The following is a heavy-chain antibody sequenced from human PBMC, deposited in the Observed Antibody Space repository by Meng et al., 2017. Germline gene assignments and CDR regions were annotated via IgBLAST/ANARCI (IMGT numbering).Heavy chain of an antibody. J-gene: IGHJ4*02. CDR3: ARVEPHVLLWFGELYAYFDY. CDR2: ISYDGSNK. D-gene: IGHD3-10*01. CDR1: GFTFSSYA. Sequence: GGSLRLSCAVSGFTFSSYAMHWVRQAPGKGLEWVAVISYDGSNKYYADSVKGRFTISRDNSKNTLYLQMNSLRAEDTAVYYCARVEPHVLLWFGELYAYFDYWGQGTLVTVSS. V-gene: IGHV3-30*04.